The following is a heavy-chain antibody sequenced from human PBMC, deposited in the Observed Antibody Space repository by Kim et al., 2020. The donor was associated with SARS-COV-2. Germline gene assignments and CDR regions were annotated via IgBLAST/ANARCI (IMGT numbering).Heavy chain of an antibody. D-gene: IGHD2-21*01. CDR2: ISSSSSTI. CDR1: GFTFSSYS. Sequence: GGSLRLSCAASGFTFSSYSMNWVRQAPGKGLEWVSYISSSSSTIYYADSVKGRFTISRDNAKNSLYLQMNSLRDEDTAVYYCARESFGPIPPALLAVGMIPPGFDYWGQGTLVTVSS. V-gene: IGHV3-48*02. CDR3: ARESFGPIPPALLAVGMIPPGFDY. J-gene: IGHJ4*02.